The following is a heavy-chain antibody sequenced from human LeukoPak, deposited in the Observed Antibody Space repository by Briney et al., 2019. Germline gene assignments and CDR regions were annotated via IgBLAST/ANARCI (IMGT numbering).Heavy chain of an antibody. Sequence: ASVKVSCTVSGYTLTELSMHCVRQAPGRGLEWMGGFDPEDGETIYAQKFQGRVTMTEDTSTDTAYMELSSLRSEDTAVYYGATSPLLRYSGSYYFDYWGQGTLVTVSS. CDR1: GYTLTELS. J-gene: IGHJ4*02. CDR2: FDPEDGET. V-gene: IGHV1-24*01. CDR3: ATSPLLRYSGSYYFDY. D-gene: IGHD1-26*01.